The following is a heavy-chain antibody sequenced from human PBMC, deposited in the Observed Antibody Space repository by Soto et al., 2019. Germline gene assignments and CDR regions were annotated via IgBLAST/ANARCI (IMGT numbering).Heavy chain of an antibody. V-gene: IGHV1-69*13. CDR1: GGTFSSYA. Sequence: SVKVSCTASGGTFSSYAISWVRQAPGQGLEWMGGIIPIFGTANYAQKFQGRVTITADESTSTAYMELSSLRSEDTAVYYCARRSTPHYYYYGMDVWGQGTTVTVSS. J-gene: IGHJ6*02. CDR3: ARRSTPHYYYYGMDV. CDR2: IIPIFGTA.